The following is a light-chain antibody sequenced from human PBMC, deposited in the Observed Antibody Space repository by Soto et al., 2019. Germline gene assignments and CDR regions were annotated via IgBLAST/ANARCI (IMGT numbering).Light chain of an antibody. CDR1: QSIDNY. CDR2: AAF. Sequence: DIQMTQSPSSLSASIGDRVTITCRASQSIDNYLIWYQQRPGKAPKFLIYAAFSLPSGVPSRFSGSGSGTDFTLTISSLQPEDFATYFCQQSYRTPYTFGQGTKLEIK. V-gene: IGKV1-39*01. CDR3: QQSYRTPYT. J-gene: IGKJ2*01.